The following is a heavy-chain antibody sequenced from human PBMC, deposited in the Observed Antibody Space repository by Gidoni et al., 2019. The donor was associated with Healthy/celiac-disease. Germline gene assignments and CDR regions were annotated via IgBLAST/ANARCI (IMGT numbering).Heavy chain of an antibody. Sequence: QLQLQESAPGLVKPSETLSLTCTVSGGSISSSSYYWGWIRQPPGKGLEWSGSIYYSGSTYYNPSLTSRVTISVDTSKNQFSLKLSSVTAADTAVYYCATAYCSSTSCIIGGHYYYYYYMDVWGKGTTVTVSS. CDR3: ATAYCSSTSCIIGGHYYYYYYMDV. CDR2: IYYSGST. CDR1: GGSISSSSYY. J-gene: IGHJ6*03. D-gene: IGHD2-2*01. V-gene: IGHV4-39*01.